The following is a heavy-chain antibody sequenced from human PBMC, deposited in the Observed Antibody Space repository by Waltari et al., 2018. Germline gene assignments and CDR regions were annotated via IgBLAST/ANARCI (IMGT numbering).Heavy chain of an antibody. CDR1: GFPFSTYT. CDR3: AKDEGARIAPTYGMDV. V-gene: IGHV3-23*01. D-gene: IGHD6-13*01. J-gene: IGHJ6*02. CDR2: MSASGRI. Sequence: EAQLSESGGGLVQPGGSLRLSCAASGFPFSTYTMRWVRQAPGKGLEWASVMSASGRIYYAESVKGRFSISRDNSKNTLYLQMNRLRDEDTAIYYCAKDEGARIAPTYGMDVWGQGTTVTVSS.